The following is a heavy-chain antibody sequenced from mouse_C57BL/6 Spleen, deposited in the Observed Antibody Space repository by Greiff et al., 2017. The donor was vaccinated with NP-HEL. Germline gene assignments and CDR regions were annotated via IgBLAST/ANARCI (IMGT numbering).Heavy chain of an antibody. CDR2: IYPRSGNT. D-gene: IGHD1-1*01. Sequence: VQLQQSGAELARPGASVKLSCKASGYTFTSYGISWVKQRTGQGLEWIGEIYPRSGNTYYNEKFKGKATLTADKSSSTAYMELRSLTSEDSAVYFCARRTTVPDGEWFAYWGQGTLVTVSA. CDR3: ARRTTVPDGEWFAY. J-gene: IGHJ3*01. V-gene: IGHV1-81*01. CDR1: GYTFTSYG.